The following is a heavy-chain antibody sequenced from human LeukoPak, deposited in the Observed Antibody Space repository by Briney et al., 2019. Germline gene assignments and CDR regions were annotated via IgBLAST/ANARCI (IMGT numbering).Heavy chain of an antibody. CDR2: ISSSSSTI. CDR1: GFTFSSYS. V-gene: IGHV3-48*01. CDR3: ARGRTQGSIQGAFDI. Sequence: GGSLRLSCAASGFTFSSYSMNWVRQAPGKGLEWVSYISSSSSTIYYADSVKGRFTISRDNAKNSLYLQMNSLRAEDTAVYYCARGRTQGSIQGAFDIWGQGTMVTVSS. J-gene: IGHJ3*02.